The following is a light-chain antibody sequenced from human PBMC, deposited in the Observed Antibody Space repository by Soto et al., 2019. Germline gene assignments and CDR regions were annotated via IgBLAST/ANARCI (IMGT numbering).Light chain of an antibody. CDR1: QSISSSY. Sequence: EIVLTQSPGTLSLSPGKRATLSCRASQSISSSYLAWYQQRPGQAPRLLIYGASSRATGIPDRFSGSGSGTEFTLTIRRLEHEDFEVYYCQQYGSSSWTFGQRTQVDIK. J-gene: IGKJ1*01. CDR2: GAS. V-gene: IGKV3-20*01. CDR3: QQYGSSSWT.